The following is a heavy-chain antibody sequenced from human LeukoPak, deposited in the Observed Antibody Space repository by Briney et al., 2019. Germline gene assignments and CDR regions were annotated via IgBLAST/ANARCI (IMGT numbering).Heavy chain of an antibody. CDR2: ISYDGNNK. J-gene: IGHJ3*01. Sequence: GGSLRLSCAASGFTFSSYGMHWARQAPGKGLEWVAVISYDGNNKYYADSVKGRFSTSRDNAQNSVYLQMNSLRAEDTATYYCARTKWEQPPRGAFDFWGHGTVVTVSS. CDR3: ARTKWEQPPRGAFDF. V-gene: IGHV3-30*03. CDR1: GFTFSSYG. D-gene: IGHD1-26*01.